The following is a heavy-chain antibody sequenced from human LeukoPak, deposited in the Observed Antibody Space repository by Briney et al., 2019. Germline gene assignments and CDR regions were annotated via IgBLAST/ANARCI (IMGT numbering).Heavy chain of an antibody. J-gene: IGHJ4*02. Sequence: PGGFLRLSCAASGFTFSSYAMSWVRQAPGKGLEWVSAISGSGGSTYYADSVKGRFTISRDNSKNTLYLQMNSLRAEDTAVYYCAKVAYYDILTGYMYYFDYWGQGTLVTVSS. CDR3: AKVAYYDILTGYMYYFDY. V-gene: IGHV3-23*01. CDR1: GFTFSSYA. D-gene: IGHD3-9*01. CDR2: ISGSGGST.